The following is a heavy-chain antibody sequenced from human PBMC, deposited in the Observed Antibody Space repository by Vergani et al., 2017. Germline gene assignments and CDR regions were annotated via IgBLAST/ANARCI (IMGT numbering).Heavy chain of an antibody. J-gene: IGHJ5*02. CDR1: GFTFSSYA. V-gene: IGHV3-30-3*01. CDR2: ISYDGSNK. CDR3: ARDSSLAYCGGDCYSNWFDP. Sequence: VQLVESGGGVVQPGRSLRLSCAASGFTFSSYAMHWVRQAPGKGLEWVAVISYDGSNKYYADSVKGRFTISRDNSKNTLYLQMNSLRAEDTAVYYCARDSSLAYCGGDCYSNWFDPWGQGTLVTVSS. D-gene: IGHD2-21*01.